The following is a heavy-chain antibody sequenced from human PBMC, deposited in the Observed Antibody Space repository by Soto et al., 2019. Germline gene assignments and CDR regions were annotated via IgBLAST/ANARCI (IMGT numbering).Heavy chain of an antibody. CDR3: ARDFFQIGRTWSDCFDP. V-gene: IGHV1-18*01. CDR1: GYNFVNYG. CDR2: IGTKDGRT. D-gene: IGHD2-15*01. Sequence: GTSVKVSCRASGYNFVNYGISWVRQAPGQGPEWMGWIGTKDGRTNYAPRFQGRVVMTTDTSTSTVYLEVRSLTSEDTAVYYCARDFFQIGRTWSDCFDPWGQGTLVTVSS. J-gene: IGHJ5*02.